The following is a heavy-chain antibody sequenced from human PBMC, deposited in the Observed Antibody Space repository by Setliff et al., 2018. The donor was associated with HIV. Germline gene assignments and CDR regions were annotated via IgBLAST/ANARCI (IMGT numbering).Heavy chain of an antibody. CDR2: ISSSSSTI. D-gene: IGHD3-10*01. CDR3: ARPNITMVRGVIYYGMDV. CDR1: GFTFTNYA. Sequence: PGGSLRLSCAVSGFTFTNYAMSWVRQAPGKGLEWVSYISSSSSTIYYADSVKGRFTISRDNAKNSLYLQMNSLRAEDTAVYYCARPNITMVRGVIYYGMDVWGQGTTVTVSS. V-gene: IGHV3-48*04. J-gene: IGHJ6*02.